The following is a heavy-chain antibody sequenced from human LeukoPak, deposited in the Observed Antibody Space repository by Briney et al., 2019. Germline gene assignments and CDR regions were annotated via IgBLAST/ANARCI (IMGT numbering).Heavy chain of an antibody. CDR3: ARDRDKNYYGSYYFDY. D-gene: IGHD3-10*01. CDR2: IKQDGSEK. V-gene: IGHV3-7*01. J-gene: IGHJ4*02. CDR1: GFTFSSYW. Sequence: PGGSLRLSCAASGFTFSSYWMSWVRQAPGKGLEWVANIKQDGSEKYYVDSVKGRFTISRDNAKNSLDLQMNSLRAEDTAVYYCARDRDKNYYGSYYFDYWGQGTLVTVSS.